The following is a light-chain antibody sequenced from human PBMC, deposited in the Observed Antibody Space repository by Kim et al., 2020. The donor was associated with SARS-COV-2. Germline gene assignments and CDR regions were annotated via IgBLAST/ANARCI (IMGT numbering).Light chain of an antibody. Sequence: SVSAGKRATLSCRASQRVSSNIAGYQETPGQAPRLHIYCASTRATGIPDRFSGSVSGTEFTLPISSLQSEDCAVYYCQQYNHWPRTFGQGTKL. CDR1: QRVSSN. CDR3: QQYNHWPRT. J-gene: IGKJ2*02. V-gene: IGKV3-15*01. CDR2: CAS.